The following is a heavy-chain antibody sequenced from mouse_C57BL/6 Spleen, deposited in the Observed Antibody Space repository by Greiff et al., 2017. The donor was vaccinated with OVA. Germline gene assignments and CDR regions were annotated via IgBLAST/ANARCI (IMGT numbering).Heavy chain of an antibody. CDR3: AKGSSYWYFDV. Sequence: VHVKQSVAELVRPGASVKLSCTASGFNIKNTYMHWVKQRPEQGLEWIGRIDPANGNIKYAPKFQGKATITSDTSSTTAYLQLSSLTSEDTAIYYCAKGSSYWYFDVWGTGTTVTVSS. J-gene: IGHJ1*03. CDR1: GFNIKNTY. CDR2: IDPANGNI. D-gene: IGHD1-1*01. V-gene: IGHV14-3*01.